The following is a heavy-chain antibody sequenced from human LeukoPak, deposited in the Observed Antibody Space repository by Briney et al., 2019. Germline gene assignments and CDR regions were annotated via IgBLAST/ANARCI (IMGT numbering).Heavy chain of an antibody. V-gene: IGHV4-59*01. D-gene: IGHD2-2*01. Sequence: PSETLSLTCTVSGGSISRYYWSWIRKPPGKGRVWIGYIYYSGSTNYNPSLKSRVTISVDTSKNQFSLKLNSVTAADTAVYYCAREGTSGDFDYWGQGTLVTVSS. CDR2: IYYSGST. CDR3: AREGTSGDFDY. J-gene: IGHJ4*02. CDR1: GGSISRYY.